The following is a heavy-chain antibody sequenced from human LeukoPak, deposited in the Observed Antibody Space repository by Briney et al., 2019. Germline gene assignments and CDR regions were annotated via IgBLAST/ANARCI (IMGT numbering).Heavy chain of an antibody. D-gene: IGHD6-13*01. CDR1: GYTFTSYD. CDR3: ARTIAAAEDWYFDL. Sequence: ASVKVSCKASGYTFTSYDINWVRQATGQGLEWMGWMNPNSGNTGYAQKFQGRVTMTRNTSISTAYMELSSLRSEDTAVYYCARTIAAAEDWYFDLWGRGTLVTVSS. J-gene: IGHJ2*01. CDR2: MNPNSGNT. V-gene: IGHV1-8*01.